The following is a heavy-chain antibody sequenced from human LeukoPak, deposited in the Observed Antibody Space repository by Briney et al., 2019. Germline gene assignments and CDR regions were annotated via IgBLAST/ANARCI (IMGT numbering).Heavy chain of an antibody. V-gene: IGHV3-7*01. D-gene: IGHD5-24*01. Sequence: GGSLRLSCAASGFTFSSYWMSWVRQAPGKGLEWVANIKQDGSEKYYVDSVKGRFTISRDNAKNSLYLQMDSLRAEDTAVYYCARDPFSSDGLFYFDYWGQGTLVTVSS. CDR1: GFTFSSYW. J-gene: IGHJ4*02. CDR2: IKQDGSEK. CDR3: ARDPFSSDGLFYFDY.